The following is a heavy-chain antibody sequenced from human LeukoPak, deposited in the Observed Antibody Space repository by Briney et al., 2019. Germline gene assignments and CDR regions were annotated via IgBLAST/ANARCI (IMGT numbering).Heavy chain of an antibody. CDR3: ARSDGSYYHYFDY. CDR2: IYHSGST. V-gene: IGHV4-59*12. J-gene: IGHJ4*02. Sequence: SETLSLTCTVSGGSISSYYWSWIRQPPGKGLEWIGYIYHSGSTYYNPSLKSRVTISVDRSKNQFSLKLSSVTAADTAVYYCARSDGSYYHYFDYWGQGTLVTVSS. CDR1: GGSISSYY. D-gene: IGHD1-26*01.